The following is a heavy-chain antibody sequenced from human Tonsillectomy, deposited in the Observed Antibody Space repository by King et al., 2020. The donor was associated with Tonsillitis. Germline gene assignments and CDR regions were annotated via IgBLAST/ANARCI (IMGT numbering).Heavy chain of an antibody. D-gene: IGHD3-22*01. V-gene: IGHV4-59*01. CDR1: GGSISSYY. CDR3: ARDQNYYDSSGYYRGGFDY. Sequence: VQLQESGPGLVKPSETLSLTCTVSGGSISSYYWSWIRQPPGKGLEWIGYIYYSGSTNYNPSLKSRVTISVDTSKNQFSLKLGPVTAADTAVYYCARDQNYYDSSGYYRGGFDYWGQGTLVTVSS. CDR2: IYYSGST. J-gene: IGHJ4*02.